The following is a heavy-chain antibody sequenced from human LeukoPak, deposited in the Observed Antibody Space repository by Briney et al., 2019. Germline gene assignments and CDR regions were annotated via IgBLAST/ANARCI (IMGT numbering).Heavy chain of an antibody. CDR2: INHSGST. D-gene: IGHD2-2*02. V-gene: IGHV4-30-4*08. CDR3: ARGRLKFLGYCSSTSCYIAFDP. CDR1: GGSVSSGDYY. Sequence: SQTLSLTCTVSGGSVSSGDYYWSWIRQPPGKGLEWIGEINHSGSTNYNPSLKSRVTISVDTSKNQFSLKLSSVTAADTAVYYCARGRLKFLGYCSSTSCYIAFDPWGQGTLVTVSS. J-gene: IGHJ5*02.